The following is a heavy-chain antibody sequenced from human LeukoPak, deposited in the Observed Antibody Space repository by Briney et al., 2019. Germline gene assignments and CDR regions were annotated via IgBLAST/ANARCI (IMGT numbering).Heavy chain of an antibody. V-gene: IGHV4-39*07. CDR1: GGSISSSSYY. CDR2: INHSGST. D-gene: IGHD1-14*01. Sequence: SETLSLTCTVSGGSISSSSYYWGWIRQPPGKGLKWIGEINHSGSTNYNPSLKSRVTISVDTSKNQFSLKLSSVTAADTAVYYCANRMGPNTGYYFDYWGQGTLVTVSS. CDR3: ANRMGPNTGYYFDY. J-gene: IGHJ4*02.